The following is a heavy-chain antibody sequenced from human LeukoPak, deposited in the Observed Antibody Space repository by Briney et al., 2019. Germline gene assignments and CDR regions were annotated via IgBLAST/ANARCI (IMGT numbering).Heavy chain of an antibody. J-gene: IGHJ4*02. V-gene: IGHV4-39*01. CDR1: GGSINSSNYY. CDR3: ARHRDSSGWYDFDY. CDR2: IYYSGST. Sequence: SETLSLTCTVSGGSINSSNYYWGWVRQPPGKGLEWIGSIYYSGSTYYNPSLKSRVSISVDTSKDQFSLKLSSVTAADTAVYYCARHRDSSGWYDFDYWGQGTLVTVSS. D-gene: IGHD6-19*01.